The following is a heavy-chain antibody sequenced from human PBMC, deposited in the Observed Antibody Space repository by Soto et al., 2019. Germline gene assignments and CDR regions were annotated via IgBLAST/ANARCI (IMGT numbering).Heavy chain of an antibody. D-gene: IGHD3-10*01. CDR1: GFIFSSYA. CDR2: ISISGDTT. Sequence: EVQLLESGGGLVQPGGSLRLSCSASGFIFSSYAMTWVRQAPGKGLEWVSAISISGDTTYYADSVKGRFTISRDNSKNTLSLQMLSLRADDTAVYYCAKDPRGGSRWFDPWGQGTLVTVSS. CDR3: AKDPRGGSRWFDP. J-gene: IGHJ5*02. V-gene: IGHV3-23*01.